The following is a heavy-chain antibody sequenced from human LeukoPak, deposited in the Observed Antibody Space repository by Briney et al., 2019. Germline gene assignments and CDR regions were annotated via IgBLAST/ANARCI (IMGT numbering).Heavy chain of an antibody. CDR2: INHSGRN. CDR1: GGSFSGYY. D-gene: IGHD1-7*01. Sequence: PSETLSLTCAVYGGSFSGYYWSWIRQPLGKGLEWIGEINHSGRNNYNPSLKSRVTISVDTSKNQFSLKLSSVTAADTAVYYCARATGTKVPPGYWGQGTLVTVSS. CDR3: ARATGTKVPPGY. V-gene: IGHV4-34*01. J-gene: IGHJ4*02.